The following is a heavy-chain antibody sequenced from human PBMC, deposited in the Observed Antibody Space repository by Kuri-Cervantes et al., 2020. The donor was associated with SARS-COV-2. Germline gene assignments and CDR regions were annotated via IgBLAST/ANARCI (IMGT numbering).Heavy chain of an antibody. CDR1: GFILSRYW. D-gene: IGHD3-22*01. CDR3: ARDRSYYDSGGYYFDL. J-gene: IGHJ4*02. V-gene: IGHV3-7*05. Sequence: GESLKISCAASGFILSRYWMTWVRQAPGKGLEWVANINQDGSEKYYVDSVKGRFTLSRDNAKNSLYLQMNSLRVEDTAVYYCARDRSYYDSGGYYFDLWGQGARVTVSS. CDR2: INQDGSEK.